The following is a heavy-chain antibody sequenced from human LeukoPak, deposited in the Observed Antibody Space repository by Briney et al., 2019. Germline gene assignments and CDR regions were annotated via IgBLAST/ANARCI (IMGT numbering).Heavy chain of an antibody. CDR2: ISYDGSNK. Sequence: SGRSLRLSCAASGFTFSSYGMHWVRQAPGKGLEWVAVISYDGSNKYYADSVKGRFTISRDNSKNTLYLQMNSLRAEDTAVYYCAKDTCSGGSCYPDYYYYGMDVWGPGTTVTVSS. D-gene: IGHD2-15*01. J-gene: IGHJ6*02. CDR3: AKDTCSGGSCYPDYYYYGMDV. V-gene: IGHV3-30*18. CDR1: GFTFSSYG.